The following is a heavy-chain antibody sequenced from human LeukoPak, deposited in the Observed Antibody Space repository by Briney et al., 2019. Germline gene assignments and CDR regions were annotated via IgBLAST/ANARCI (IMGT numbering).Heavy chain of an antibody. Sequence: GGSLRLSCAASEFTLSSYSMNWVRQAPGKGLEWVSSISSSSSYIYYADSVKGRFTISRDNAKNSLYLQMNSLRAEDTAVYYCARDVDTAYPDYWGQGTLVTVSS. CDR1: EFTLSSYS. D-gene: IGHD5-18*01. V-gene: IGHV3-21*01. CDR3: ARDVDTAYPDY. J-gene: IGHJ4*02. CDR2: ISSSSSYI.